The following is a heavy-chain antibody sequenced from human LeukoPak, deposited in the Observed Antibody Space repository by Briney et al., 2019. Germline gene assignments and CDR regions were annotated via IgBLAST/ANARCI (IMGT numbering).Heavy chain of an antibody. V-gene: IGHV3-33*01. CDR1: GFTFSSYG. CDR3: ARGSIAALPPLAEYFQH. Sequence: GGSLRLSCAASGFTFSSYGMHWVRQAPGKGLEWVAVIWYDGSNKYYADPVEGRFTISRDNSKNTLYLQMNSLRAEDTAVYYCARGSIAALPPLAEYFQHWGQGTLVTVSS. J-gene: IGHJ1*01. D-gene: IGHD6-6*01. CDR2: IWYDGSNK.